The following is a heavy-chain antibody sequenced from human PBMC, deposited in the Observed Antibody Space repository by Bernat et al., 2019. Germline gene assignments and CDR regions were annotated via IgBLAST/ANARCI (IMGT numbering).Heavy chain of an antibody. D-gene: IGHD3-10*01. Sequence: QFSARTNNYTFTSYGISLVRQSPGQGLEWMGWISAYNGNTNYAQKLQGRVTMTTDTSTSTAYMELRSLRSDEKAVYYCARVIYGSGSYFCDYWGQGT. J-gene: IGHJ4*02. V-gene: IGHV1-18*01. CDR1: NYTFTSYG. CDR3: ARVIYGSGSYFCDY. CDR2: ISAYNGNT.